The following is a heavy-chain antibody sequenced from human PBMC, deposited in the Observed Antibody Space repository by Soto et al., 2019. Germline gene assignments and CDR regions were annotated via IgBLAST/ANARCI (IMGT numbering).Heavy chain of an antibody. CDR1: GFTFRNYV. CDR2: ISKSGDNT. CDR3: AKTPPYSYDYGMDV. J-gene: IGHJ6*02. Sequence: EVQLLESGGDLVQPGGSLRLSCAASGFTFRNYVMSWVRQAPGKGLEWVSGISKSGDNTYYADSVKGRFTISRDNSKNTLYIQMNSLRAEDTAVYYCAKTPPYSYDYGMDVWGQGTTVTVS. D-gene: IGHD2-21*01. V-gene: IGHV3-23*01.